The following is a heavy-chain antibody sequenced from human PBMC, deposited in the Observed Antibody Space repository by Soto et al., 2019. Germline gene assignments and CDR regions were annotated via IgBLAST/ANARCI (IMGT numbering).Heavy chain of an antibody. J-gene: IGHJ4*02. Sequence: EVQVLESGGGLAQPGGSLRLSCGTSGFTFSSHAMSWVRQAPGKGLDWVSGISGSGRNTYYVDSVKGRFTISRDNSKNTVFLQMNSLRAEDTAVYYCAKNGLSNSPSAIDSWGQGTLVTVSS. D-gene: IGHD1-1*01. V-gene: IGHV3-23*01. CDR1: GFTFSSHA. CDR2: ISGSGRNT. CDR3: AKNGLSNSPSAIDS.